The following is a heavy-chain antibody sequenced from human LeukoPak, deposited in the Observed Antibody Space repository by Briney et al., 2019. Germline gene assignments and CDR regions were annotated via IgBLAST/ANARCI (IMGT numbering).Heavy chain of an antibody. CDR3: ARRDISSGWSFDY. V-gene: IGHV4-4*07. CDR2: IHTSGST. Sequence: SETLSLTCTASGGSISNYHWSWLRQPAGKGLEWIGQIHTSGSTNYNPPLKSRVSISIDTSEDQVSLTMRSVTAADTAFYYCARRDISSGWSFDYWGQGALVTVSS. D-gene: IGHD6-19*01. CDR1: GGSISNYH. J-gene: IGHJ4*02.